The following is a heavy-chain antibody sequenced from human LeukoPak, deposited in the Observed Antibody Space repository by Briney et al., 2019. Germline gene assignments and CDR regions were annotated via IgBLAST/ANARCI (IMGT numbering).Heavy chain of an antibody. J-gene: IGHJ4*02. Sequence: PGGSLRLSCIDSGSTCSTNWMNWVRQAPGKGMKWVASMKGDGREIYYVDSVKGRFTISRDNAEKSLYLQMNSLRDEDTGVYFCARDRGYWTFDHWGRGTQVTVSS. V-gene: IGHV3-7*03. CDR2: MKGDGREI. CDR3: ARDRGYWTFDH. D-gene: IGHD1-1*01. CDR1: GSTCSTNW.